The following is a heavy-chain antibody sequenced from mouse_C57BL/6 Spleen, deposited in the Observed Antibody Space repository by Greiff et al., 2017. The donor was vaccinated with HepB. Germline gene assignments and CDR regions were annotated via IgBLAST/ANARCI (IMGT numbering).Heavy chain of an antibody. V-gene: IGHV2-2*01. CDR3: ARGSLAWFAY. CDR2: IWSGGST. CDR1: GFSLTSYG. J-gene: IGHJ3*01. Sequence: QVQLKESGPGLVQPSQSLSISCTVSGFSLTSYGVHWVRQSPGKGLEWLGVIWSGGSTDNNAAFITRLSISKDNSKSQVFFKMNRLQADDTAIYYWARGSLAWFAYWGQGTLVTVSA.